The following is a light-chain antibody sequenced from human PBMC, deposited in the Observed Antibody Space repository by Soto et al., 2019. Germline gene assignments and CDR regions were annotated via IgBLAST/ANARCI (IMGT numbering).Light chain of an antibody. J-gene: IGLJ3*02. Sequence: QSALTQPASVSGSPGQSITISCTGTSSDVGGYNYVSWYQQHPGKAPKLMIYEVSNRPSGVSNRFSGSKSGNTASLTISGLRAEDEADYYCQSYDNILSGPLFGGGTKLTVL. CDR1: SSDVGGYNY. V-gene: IGLV2-14*01. CDR2: EVS. CDR3: QSYDNILSGPL.